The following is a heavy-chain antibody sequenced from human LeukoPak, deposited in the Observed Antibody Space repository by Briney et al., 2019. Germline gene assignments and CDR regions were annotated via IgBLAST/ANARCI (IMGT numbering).Heavy chain of an antibody. J-gene: IGHJ4*02. CDR3: ARDGDGYNAFDY. D-gene: IGHD5-24*01. CDR1: GFTVSSNF. Sequence: GGSLRLACAASGFTVSSNFMSWIRQAPGKGLEWVSYISSSSSYTNYADSVKGRFTISRDNAKNSLYLQMNSLRAEDTAVYYCARDGDGYNAFDYWGQGTLVTGSS. V-gene: IGHV3-11*05. CDR2: ISSSSSYT.